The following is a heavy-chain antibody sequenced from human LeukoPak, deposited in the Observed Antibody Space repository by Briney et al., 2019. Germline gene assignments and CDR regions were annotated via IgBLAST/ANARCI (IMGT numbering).Heavy chain of an antibody. Sequence: ASVKVSCKASGYTFTSYDINWVRQATGQGLEWMGWMNPNSSNTGYAQKFQGRVTMTRNTSISTAYMELSSLRSEDTAVYYCARGGADYDFWSGFLNWFDPWGQGTLVTVSS. CDR3: ARGGADYDFWSGFLNWFDP. CDR2: MNPNSSNT. D-gene: IGHD3-3*01. J-gene: IGHJ5*02. CDR1: GYTFTSYD. V-gene: IGHV1-8*01.